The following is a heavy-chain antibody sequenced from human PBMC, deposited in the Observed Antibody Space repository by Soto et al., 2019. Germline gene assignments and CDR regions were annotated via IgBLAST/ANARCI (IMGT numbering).Heavy chain of an antibody. Sequence: SEALSLTCTVSGGSISSYHWSWIRQPAGNGLEWIGLIYTSGSTNYNPSLKSRVTMSVDTSKNQFSLKLSSVTAADTAVYYSASQPNCSSTSCYPLFDYYGMDVWGQGTTVTVSS. CDR1: GGSISSYH. CDR2: IYTSGST. D-gene: IGHD2-2*01. J-gene: IGHJ6*02. CDR3: ASQPNCSSTSCYPLFDYYGMDV. V-gene: IGHV4-4*07.